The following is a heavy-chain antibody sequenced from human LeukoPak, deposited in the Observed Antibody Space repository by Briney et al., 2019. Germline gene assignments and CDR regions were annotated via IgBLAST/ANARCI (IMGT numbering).Heavy chain of an antibody. CDR3: ARWDGYSSSPDY. CDR1: GYSFTGYY. D-gene: IGHD6-13*01. Sequence: AASVKVSCKASGYSFTGYYMHWVRQAPGQVLEWMGWINPHSGDTGYAQKFQGRVTMTRDMSITTTYMELTRLRSDDTAFYYCARWDGYSSSPDYWGQGSLVTVSS. CDR2: INPHSGDT. V-gene: IGHV1-2*02. J-gene: IGHJ4*02.